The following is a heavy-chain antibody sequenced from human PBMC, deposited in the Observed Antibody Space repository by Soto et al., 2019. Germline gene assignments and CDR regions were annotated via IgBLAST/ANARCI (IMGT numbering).Heavy chain of an antibody. CDR2: IIPLFGTA. CDR3: ALPKGSYSSGYYYFDY. Sequence: QVQLVQSGAEVKQPGSSVKVSCKTSGGTFSTYAIYWGRQAPGQGLEWMGAIIPLFGTADYAQKFQGRVTITADQSTSTAYMELSSLRSGDTAVYYCALPKGSYSSGYYYFDYWGQGTLVTFSS. V-gene: IGHV1-69*01. CDR1: GGTFSTYA. J-gene: IGHJ4*02. D-gene: IGHD6-19*01.